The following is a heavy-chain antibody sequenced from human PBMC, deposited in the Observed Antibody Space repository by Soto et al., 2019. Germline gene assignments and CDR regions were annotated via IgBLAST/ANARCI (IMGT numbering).Heavy chain of an antibody. V-gene: IGHV3-9*01. Sequence: GGSLRLSCAASGFTFDDYAMHWVRQAPGKGLEWVSGISWNSGSIGYADSVKGRFTISRDNAKNSLYLQMNSLRAEDTALYYCAKDSGSSSWYYFDYWGQGTLVTVSS. D-gene: IGHD6-13*01. CDR1: GFTFDDYA. CDR2: ISWNSGSI. CDR3: AKDSGSSSWYYFDY. J-gene: IGHJ4*02.